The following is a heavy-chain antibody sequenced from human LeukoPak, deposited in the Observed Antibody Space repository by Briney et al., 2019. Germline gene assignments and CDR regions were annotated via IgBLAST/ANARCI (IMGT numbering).Heavy chain of an antibody. D-gene: IGHD1-1*01. CDR1: GYTFTAYY. CDR2: INPNSGGT. CDR3: ARNNWNWDFDY. V-gene: IGHV1-2*02. Sequence: ASVKVSCKASGYTFTAYYMHWVRQALGQGPEWMGWINPNSGGTNYAQKFQGRVTMTRDTSISTAYMDLSRLRSDDTAVYYCARNNWNWDFDYWGQGTLVTVPS. J-gene: IGHJ4*02.